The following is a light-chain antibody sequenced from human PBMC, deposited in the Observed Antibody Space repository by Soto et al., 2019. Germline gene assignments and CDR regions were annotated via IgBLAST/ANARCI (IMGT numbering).Light chain of an antibody. J-gene: IGLJ3*02. CDR3: CSHAGRSPWV. CDR1: NSDVGAYNY. V-gene: IGLV2-11*01. CDR2: DVM. Sequence: QSALTQPRSVSGSPGQSVTVSCTGTNSDVGAYNYVSWYQQHPGKAPKLIIYDVMARPSGVPDRFSGSKSGNTASLTISGLQVEDEADYYCCSHAGRSPWVFGGGTKVTVL.